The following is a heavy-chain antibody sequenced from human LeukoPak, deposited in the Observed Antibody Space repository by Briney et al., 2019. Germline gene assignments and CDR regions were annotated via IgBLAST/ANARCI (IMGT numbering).Heavy chain of an antibody. CDR3: AELGITMIGGV. V-gene: IGHV3-21*01. CDR2: ISSTTSYI. CDR1: EFTFSSYS. D-gene: IGHD3-10*02. Sequence: PGGSLRLSCAAFEFTFSSYSMNWVRQAPGKGLEWVSSISSTTSYIYYSDSVKGRFTISRDNAKNSLYLQMNSLRAEDTAVYYCAELGITMIGGVWGKGTTVTISS. J-gene: IGHJ6*04.